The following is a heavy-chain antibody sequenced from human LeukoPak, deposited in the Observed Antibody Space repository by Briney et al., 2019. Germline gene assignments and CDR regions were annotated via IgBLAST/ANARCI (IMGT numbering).Heavy chain of an antibody. CDR3: ARASGYSYGYTHY. CDR1: GGSISSSSYY. V-gene: IGHV4-39*07. J-gene: IGHJ4*02. Sequence: SETLSLTCTVSGGSISSSSYYWSWIRQPPGKGLEWIGEINHRGNTNYNPSLKSRVTLSVDTSKNQFSLKMTSVTAADTAVYYCARASGYSYGYTHYWGQGTLVTVSS. D-gene: IGHD5-18*01. CDR2: INHRGNT.